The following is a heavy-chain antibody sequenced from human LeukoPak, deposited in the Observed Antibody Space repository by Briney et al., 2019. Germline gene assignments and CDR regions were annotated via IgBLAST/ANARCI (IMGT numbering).Heavy chain of an antibody. CDR1: GFTFSTYS. V-gene: IGHV3-48*01. CDR2: ISSSSSTI. D-gene: IGHD3-3*02. CDR3: ARDSILPALFFDY. J-gene: IGHJ4*02. Sequence: GGSLRLSCAASGFTFSTYSMNWVRQAPGKGLAWLSYISSSSSTIYYADSVKGRFTISRDNAKNSLYLQMNSLRAEDTAVYYCARDSILPALFFDYWGQGTLVTVSS.